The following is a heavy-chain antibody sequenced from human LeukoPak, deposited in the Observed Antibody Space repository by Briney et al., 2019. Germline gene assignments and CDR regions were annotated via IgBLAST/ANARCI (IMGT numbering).Heavy chain of an antibody. CDR2: ISGSGGST. J-gene: IGHJ4*02. V-gene: IGHV3-23*01. CDR1: GFTFSRYA. Sequence: GGSLRLSCAASGFTFSRYAMSWVRQALGKGLEWVSAISGSGGSTYYADSVKGRFTISRDNSKNTLYLQMNSLRAEDTAVYYCAKGTYGLLESGYFDYWGQGTLVTVSS. CDR3: AKGTYGLLESGYFDY. D-gene: IGHD1-1*01.